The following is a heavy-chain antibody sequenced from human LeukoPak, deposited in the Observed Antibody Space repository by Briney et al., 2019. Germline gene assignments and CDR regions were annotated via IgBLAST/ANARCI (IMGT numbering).Heavy chain of an antibody. CDR1: GGTFSSYA. V-gene: IGHV1-69*01. J-gene: IGHJ4*02. Sequence: SVKVSCKASGGTFSSYAISWVRQAPGQGLEWMGGIIPIFGTANYAQKFQGRVTITADESTSTAYVELSRLRSDDTAVYYCARDLGSPYYFDYWGQGTLVTVSS. D-gene: IGHD1-26*01. CDR2: IIPIFGTA. CDR3: ARDLGSPYYFDY.